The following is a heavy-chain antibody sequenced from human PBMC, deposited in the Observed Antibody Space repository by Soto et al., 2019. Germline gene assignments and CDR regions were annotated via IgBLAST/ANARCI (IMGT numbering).Heavy chain of an antibody. D-gene: IGHD6-25*01. CDR1: SGSISSGAYY. CDR2: IYYSGIT. CDR3: ARDSRWQTSERSS. V-gene: IGHV4-30-4*01. J-gene: IGHJ5*02. Sequence: SETLSLTCTVSSGSISSGAYYWSWIRQPPGKGLEWIGYIYYSGITDYNPSLKSRVTISLDTSKNQFSLKLSSVTAADTAVYYCARDSRWQTSERSSWGQGTLVTVS.